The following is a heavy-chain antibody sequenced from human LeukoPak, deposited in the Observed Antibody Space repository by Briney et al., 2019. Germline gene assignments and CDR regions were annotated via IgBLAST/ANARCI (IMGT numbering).Heavy chain of an antibody. J-gene: IGHJ4*02. CDR1: GYSFTSYW. D-gene: IGHD6-19*01. CDR2: IYPGDSDT. CDR3: ARLTGGYSSGWSGGEY. V-gene: IGHV5-51*01. Sequence: AGESLKISCKGSGYSFTSYWIGWVRQMPGKGLEWMGTIYPGDSDTRYSPSFQGQVTISADKSISTAYLQWSSLKASDTAMYYCARLTGGYSSGWSGGEYWGQGTLVTVSS.